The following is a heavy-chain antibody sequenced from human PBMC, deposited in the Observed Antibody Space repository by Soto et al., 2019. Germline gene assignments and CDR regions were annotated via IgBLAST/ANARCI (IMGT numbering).Heavy chain of an antibody. CDR1: AFTFSSYW. Sequence: EVQLVESGGGLVQPGGSLRLSCKASAFTFSSYWMNWVRHTPEKGLEWVAIIKKDGSEQIYMDSVKGRFTISRDNDQNSLYLQMNSLRGEDTAVYYCMGGYGWLSDSWGQGTLVTVSS. V-gene: IGHV3-7*01. D-gene: IGHD6-19*01. J-gene: IGHJ5*01. CDR3: MGGYGWLSDS. CDR2: IKKDGSEQ.